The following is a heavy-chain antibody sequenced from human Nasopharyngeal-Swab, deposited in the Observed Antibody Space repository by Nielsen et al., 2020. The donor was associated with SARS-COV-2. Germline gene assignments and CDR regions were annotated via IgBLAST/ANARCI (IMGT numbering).Heavy chain of an antibody. V-gene: IGHV3-7*03. CDR1: GFTFSKFW. D-gene: IGHD3-10*01. CDR3: ARDFVGQMDV. Sequence: GESLKISCAASGFTFSKFWMSWVRQAPGKGLEWVANIKQDGSEKYYVDSVKGRFTISRDNAKNSLYLQMNSLRAEDTAVYYCARDFVGQMDVWGQGTTVTVSS. CDR2: IKQDGSEK. J-gene: IGHJ6*02.